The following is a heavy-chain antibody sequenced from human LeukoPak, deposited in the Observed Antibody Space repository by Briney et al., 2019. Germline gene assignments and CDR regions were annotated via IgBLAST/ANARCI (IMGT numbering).Heavy chain of an antibody. J-gene: IGHJ4*02. CDR2: TYYRSKWYI. Sequence: SQTLSLTCAISGDSVSSNSAAWNWIRQSRSRGLEWLGRTYYRSKWYIHYAVSLKIRITINSDTSKNQFLLQLNSVAPEDTAVYYCARGATAHFDYWGQGTLVTVSS. V-gene: IGHV6-1*01. CDR1: GDSVSSNSAA. D-gene: IGHD6-25*01. CDR3: ARGATAHFDY.